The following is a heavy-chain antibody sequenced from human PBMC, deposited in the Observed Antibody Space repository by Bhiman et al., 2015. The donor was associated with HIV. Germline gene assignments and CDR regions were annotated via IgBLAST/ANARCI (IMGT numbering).Heavy chain of an antibody. Sequence: EVQLLESGGGLVQPGGSLRLSCVVSGFTFRSYAMSWVRQAPGKGLEWVSGIIGSGGSTYYTGSVKGRFTISRDNSKNTLYLQMNSLRAKDTAVYFCAKSDRYQLLTGGRFDYWGQGTLVTVS. CDR3: AKSDRYQLLTGGRFDY. J-gene: IGHJ4*02. CDR2: IIGSGGST. D-gene: IGHD2-2*01. V-gene: IGHV3-23*01. CDR1: GFTFRSYA.